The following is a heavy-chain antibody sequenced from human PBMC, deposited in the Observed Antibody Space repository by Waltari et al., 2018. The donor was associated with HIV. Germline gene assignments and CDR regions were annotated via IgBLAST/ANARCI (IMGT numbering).Heavy chain of an antibody. CDR2: INGAEWDA. CDR3: ARAGLGGLIQDFDI. Sequence: QVQLIQPEFQMGKPGASVRLSCQASGFILRDHYIPWVRRDRRQTIGWLACINGAEWDAKSAQKFRARLTLTRDLFTGTIQLDLMSLRSEYTAVYFCARAGLGGLIQDFDIWGRGT. V-gene: IGHV1-2*02. D-gene: IGHD1-26*01. J-gene: IGHJ4*02. CDR1: GFILRDHY.